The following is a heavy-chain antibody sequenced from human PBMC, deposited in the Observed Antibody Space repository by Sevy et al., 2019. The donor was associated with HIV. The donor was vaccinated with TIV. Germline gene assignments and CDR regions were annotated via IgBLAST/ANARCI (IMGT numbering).Heavy chain of an antibody. CDR2: ISNSGTTI. D-gene: IGHD4-17*01. CDR1: GFTFSSYE. CDR3: ARDLPPSATTVAHFHC. V-gene: IGHV3-48*03. J-gene: IGHJ4*02. Sequence: GGSLRLSCAASGFTFSSYEMNWVRQAPGKGLEWVSYISNSGTTISYSDSVKGRFTISRDNARNSLYLQMNSLRAEDTAVYYCARDLPPSATTVAHFHCWGQGTLVTVSS.